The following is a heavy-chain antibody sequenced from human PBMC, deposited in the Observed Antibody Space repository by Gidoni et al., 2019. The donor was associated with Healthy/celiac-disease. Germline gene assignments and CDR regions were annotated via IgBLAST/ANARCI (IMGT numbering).Heavy chain of an antibody. Sequence: EVQLVESGGGWVQPGGSLRRSCAASGFTVSRNYMSWVRQAPGTGLEWVSVIYSGGSTYYADSVKGRFTISRDNSKNTLYLQMNSLRAEDTAVYYCARDQRADYYGSGPRDYWGQGTLVTVPS. J-gene: IGHJ4*02. CDR2: IYSGGST. D-gene: IGHD3-10*01. CDR1: GFTVSRNY. V-gene: IGHV3-66*01. CDR3: ARDQRADYYGSGPRDY.